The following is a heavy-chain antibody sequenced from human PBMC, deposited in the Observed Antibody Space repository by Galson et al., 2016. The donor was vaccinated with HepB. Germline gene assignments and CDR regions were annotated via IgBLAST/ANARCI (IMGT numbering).Heavy chain of an antibody. D-gene: IGHD3-16*01. CDR3: GKHGGFDY. CDR2: IPRSGDAT. Sequence: SLRLSCAASGFSFSSSGMSWVRQAPGTGLEWVSGIPRSGDATHYADFVKGRFTISRDNSKNTLYLYMNNLTAGDTAIYYCGKHGGFDYWGQGALVTVSS. V-gene: IGHV3-23*01. J-gene: IGHJ4*02. CDR1: GFSFSSSG.